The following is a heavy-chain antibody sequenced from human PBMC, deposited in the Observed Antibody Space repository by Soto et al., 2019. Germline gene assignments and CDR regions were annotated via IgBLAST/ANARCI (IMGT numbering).Heavy chain of an antibody. CDR2: ISAYNGNT. CDR1: GYTFTSYG. D-gene: IGHD3-3*01. V-gene: IGHV1-18*01. CDR3: ARVITIFGVASRPDYGMDV. J-gene: IGHJ6*02. Sequence: GASVKVSCKASGYTFTSYGISWVRQAPGQGLEWMGWISAYNGNTNYAQKLQGRVTMTTDTSTSTAYMELRSLRSDDTAAYYCARVITIFGVASRPDYGMDVWGQGTTVTVSS.